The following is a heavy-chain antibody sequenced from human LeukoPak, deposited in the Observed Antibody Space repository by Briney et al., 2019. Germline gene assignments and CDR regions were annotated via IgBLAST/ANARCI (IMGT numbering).Heavy chain of an antibody. Sequence: GGSLRLSCAASGFTFSSYGMSWVRQAPGKGLEWVSAISGSGGSTYYADSVKGRFTISRDNSKNTLYLQMNSLRAEDTAVYYCARALPHRRLMDTTMVQHWFDPWGQGTLVTVSS. J-gene: IGHJ5*02. CDR1: GFTFSSYG. CDR2: ISGSGGST. CDR3: ARALPHRRLMDTTMVQHWFDP. D-gene: IGHD5-18*01. V-gene: IGHV3-23*01.